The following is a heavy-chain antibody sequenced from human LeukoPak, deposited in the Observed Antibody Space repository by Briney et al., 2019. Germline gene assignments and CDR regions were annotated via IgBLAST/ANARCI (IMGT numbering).Heavy chain of an antibody. D-gene: IGHD3-9*01. V-gene: IGHV3-23*01. J-gene: IGHJ4*02. CDR3: AKDDYYDILTGYYTLFDY. Sequence: PGGSLRLXCAASGFTFSSYAMSWVRQAPGKGLEWVSAISGSGGSTYYADSVKGRFTISRDNSKNTLYLQMNSLRAEDTAVYYCAKDDYYDILTGYYTLFDYWGQRTLVTVSS. CDR2: ISGSGGST. CDR1: GFTFSSYA.